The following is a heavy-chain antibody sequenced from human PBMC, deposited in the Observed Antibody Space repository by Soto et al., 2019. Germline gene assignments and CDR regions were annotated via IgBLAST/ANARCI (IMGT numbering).Heavy chain of an antibody. Sequence: VAVIWYDGSNKYYADSVKGRFTISRDNSKNTLYLQMNSLRAEDTAVYYCARDLMNIVVVVATNDAFDIWGQGTMVTVSS. J-gene: IGHJ3*02. CDR2: IWYDGSNK. D-gene: IGHD2-15*01. V-gene: IGHV3-33*01. CDR3: ARDLMNIVVVVATNDAFDI.